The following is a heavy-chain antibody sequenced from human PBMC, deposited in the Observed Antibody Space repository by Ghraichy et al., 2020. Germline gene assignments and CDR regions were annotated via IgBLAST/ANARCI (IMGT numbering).Heavy chain of an antibody. Sequence: VTVSCKTSGYIFSRSGISWVRQAPGQGLEWMGWVSTHNDNTNYAQKFQDRVTMTRDTSTSTVYMELWSLRSDDTAVYYCARDNWNAFDNWGQGKMVTVSS. CDR2: VSTHNDNT. CDR1: GYIFSRSG. V-gene: IGHV1-18*01. J-gene: IGHJ3*02. CDR3: ARDNWNAFDN. D-gene: IGHD1-20*01.